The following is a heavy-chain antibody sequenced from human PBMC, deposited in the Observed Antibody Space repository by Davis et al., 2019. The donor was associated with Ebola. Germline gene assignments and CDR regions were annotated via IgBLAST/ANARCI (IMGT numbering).Heavy chain of an antibody. CDR3: AINSAGYYYMDV. D-gene: IGHD4-23*01. CDR1: GFTFSSYA. Sequence: GGSLRLSCAASGFTFSSYAISWVRQAPGKGLEWVSAISYSGGSTYYADSVKGRFTISTDNSTNTLFLQMNSLRAEDTAVYYCAINSAGYYYMDVWGQGTTVTVSS. J-gene: IGHJ6*03. V-gene: IGHV3-23*01. CDR2: ISYSGGST.